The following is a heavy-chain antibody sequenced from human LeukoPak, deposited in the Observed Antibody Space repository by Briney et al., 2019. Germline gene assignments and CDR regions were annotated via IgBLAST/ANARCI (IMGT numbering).Heavy chain of an antibody. J-gene: IGHJ4*02. CDR1: GGSISSGGYY. V-gene: IGHV4-31*03. D-gene: IGHD2/OR15-2a*01. CDR2: IYYSGST. CDR3: ARDSFYGSDY. Sequence: PSQTLSLTCTVSGGSISSGGYYWSWIRQHPGKGLEWIGYIYYSGSTNYNPTLKSRVTISVDTSKNQFSLKLSSVTAADTAVYYCARDSFYGSDYWGQGTLVTVSS.